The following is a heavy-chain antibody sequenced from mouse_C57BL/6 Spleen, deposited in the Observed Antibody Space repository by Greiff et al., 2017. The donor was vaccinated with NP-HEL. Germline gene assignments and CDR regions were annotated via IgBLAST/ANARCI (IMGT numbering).Heavy chain of an antibody. J-gene: IGHJ3*01. CDR1: GYAFSSYW. CDR2: IYPGDGDT. Sequence: QVQLKESGAELVKPGASVKISCKASGYAFSSYWMNWVKQRPGKGLEWIGQIYPGDGDTNYNGKFKGKATLTADKSSSTAYMQLSSLTSEDSAVYFCARDYYGSSFAYWGQGTLVTVSA. CDR3: ARDYYGSSFAY. D-gene: IGHD1-1*01. V-gene: IGHV1-80*01.